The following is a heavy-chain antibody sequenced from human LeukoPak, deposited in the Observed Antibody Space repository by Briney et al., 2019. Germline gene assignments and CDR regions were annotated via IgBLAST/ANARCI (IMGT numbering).Heavy chain of an antibody. V-gene: IGHV4-38-2*02. J-gene: IGHJ5*02. D-gene: IGHD2-2*01. CDR1: GYSISSGYQ. Sequence: SDTLSLTCVVSGYSISSGYQWAWIRQSPGKGLEWIGSIYHTGSAHYNPSLQSRVTISVDTSNNQFSLRLNSVTAADTAVYYCARDPRWLTPDCTSTSCYENYFDPWGQGTLDTVPS. CDR3: ARDPRWLTPDCTSTSCYENYFDP. CDR2: IYHTGSA.